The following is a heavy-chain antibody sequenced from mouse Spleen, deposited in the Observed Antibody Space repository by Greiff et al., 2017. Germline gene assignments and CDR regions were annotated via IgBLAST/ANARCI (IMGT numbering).Heavy chain of an antibody. CDR2: IYPGDGDT. V-gene: IGHV1-82*01. J-gene: IGHJ2*01. Sequence: VKLQESGPELVKPGASVKISCKASGYAFSSSWMNWVKQRPGKGLEWIGRIYPGDGDTNYNGKFKGKATLTADKSSSTAYMQLSSLTSEDSAVYFCARSYYYDGSYPYYFDYWGQGTTLTVSS. CDR3: ARSYYYDGSYPYYFDY. D-gene: IGHD1-1*01. CDR1: GYAFSSSW.